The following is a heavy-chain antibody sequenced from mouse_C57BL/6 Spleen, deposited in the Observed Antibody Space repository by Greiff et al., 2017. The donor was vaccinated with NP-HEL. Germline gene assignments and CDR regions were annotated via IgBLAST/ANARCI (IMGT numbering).Heavy chain of an antibody. J-gene: IGHJ4*01. CDR1: GYTFTSYW. Sequence: QVQLQQPGAELVRPGSSVKLSCKASGYTFTSYWMHWVKQRPIQGLEWIGNIDPSDSETHYNQKFKDKATLTVDKSSSTAYMQLSSLTSEDSAVYYCAREWNTGAMDYWGQGTSVTASS. CDR3: AREWNTGAMDY. CDR2: IDPSDSET. D-gene: IGHD5-2*01. V-gene: IGHV1-52*01.